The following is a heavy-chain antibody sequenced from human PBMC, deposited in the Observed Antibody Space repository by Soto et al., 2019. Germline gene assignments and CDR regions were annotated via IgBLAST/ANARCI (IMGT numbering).Heavy chain of an antibody. D-gene: IGHD5-12*01. CDR2: ISWNSGSI. CDR3: ARGPGHGGSYFEH. V-gene: IGHV3-9*03. CDR1: GFTFDDYA. J-gene: IGHJ1*01. Sequence: GGSMRLSCAASGFTFDDYAMHWVRQAPGRGLEWVSGISWNSGSIGYADSVKGRFTISRDNAKSAMYLQMDSLRVEDMGVYYCARGPGHGGSYFEHWGQGTLVTVSS.